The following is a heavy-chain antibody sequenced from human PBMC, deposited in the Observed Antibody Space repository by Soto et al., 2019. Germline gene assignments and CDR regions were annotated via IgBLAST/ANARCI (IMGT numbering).Heavy chain of an antibody. CDR2: MYNTGST. V-gene: IGHV4-59*01. Sequence: PSETRSLTCTVSGGSISGYYWSWIRQLPGKGLEWIGYMYNTGSTVYNPSFKSRVTISVDTSKNQFSLKLNSVTAADTAVYYCARDLWGYCGTDCYPLDVWGQGTTVT. CDR3: ARDLWGYCGTDCYPLDV. CDR1: GGSISGYY. J-gene: IGHJ6*02. D-gene: IGHD2-21*02.